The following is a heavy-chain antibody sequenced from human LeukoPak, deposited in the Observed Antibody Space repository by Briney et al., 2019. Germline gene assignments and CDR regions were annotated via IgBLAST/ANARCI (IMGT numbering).Heavy chain of an antibody. CDR2: FDPEDGET. Sequence: GASVKVSCKVSGYTLTESSMHWVRQAPGKGLEWMGGFDPEDGETIYAQKFQGRVTMTEDTSTDTAYMELSSLRSEDTAVYYCATGGGYHYAYFDYWGQGTLVTVSS. CDR3: ATGGGYHYAYFDY. J-gene: IGHJ4*02. V-gene: IGHV1-24*01. CDR1: GYTLTESS. D-gene: IGHD3-22*01.